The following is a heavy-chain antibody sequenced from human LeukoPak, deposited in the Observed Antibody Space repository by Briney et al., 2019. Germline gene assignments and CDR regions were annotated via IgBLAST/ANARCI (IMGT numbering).Heavy chain of an antibody. CDR3: AKAQYSGNYPYFDY. J-gene: IGHJ4*02. CDR1: GFTFSSYT. Sequence: GGSLRPSCTGSGFTFSSYTMSWVRQAPGKGLEWVSGISGSGGTTKFADSVKGRFTIARDNSNKSLYLQMNSLRAEDTAVYYCAKAQYSGNYPYFDYWGQGTLVTVSS. D-gene: IGHD1-26*01. CDR2: ISGSGGTT. V-gene: IGHV3-23*01.